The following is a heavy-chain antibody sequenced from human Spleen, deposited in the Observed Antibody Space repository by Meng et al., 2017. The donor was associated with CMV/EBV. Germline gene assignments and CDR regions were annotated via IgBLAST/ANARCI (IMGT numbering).Heavy chain of an antibody. CDR2: ISTSGAST. D-gene: IGHD3-22*01. CDR1: GFTFSAYA. J-gene: IGHJ4*02. Sequence: ASGFTFSAYAMSWVRQAPGKGLEWVTTISTSGASTYYADSVKGHFTISRDTSKNTLYLQMNSLRAEDTAIYFCAVYDSSGYYYFFNYWGQGTLVTVSS. V-gene: IGHV3-23*01. CDR3: AVYDSSGYYYFFNY.